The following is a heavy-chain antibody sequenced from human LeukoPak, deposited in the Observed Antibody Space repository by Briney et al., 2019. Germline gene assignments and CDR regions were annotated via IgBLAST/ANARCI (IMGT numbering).Heavy chain of an antibody. Sequence: GGSLRLSCAASGFTFSSYAMSWVRQAPGKGLEWVSAISGSGGSTYYADSVKGRFTISRDNSKNTLYLQMNRLRAEDTAVYYCAKDLAGYYYFSGQNDYWGQGTLVTVSS. J-gene: IGHJ4*02. CDR1: GFTFSSYA. D-gene: IGHD3-22*01. V-gene: IGHV3-23*01. CDR3: AKDLAGYYYFSGQNDY. CDR2: ISGSGGST.